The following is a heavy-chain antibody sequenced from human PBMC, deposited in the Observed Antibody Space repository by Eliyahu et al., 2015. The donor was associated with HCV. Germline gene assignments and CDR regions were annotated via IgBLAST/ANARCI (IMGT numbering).Heavy chain of an antibody. V-gene: IGHV3-21*02. D-gene: IGHD3-22*01. CDR1: GFTFSKYT. CDR3: AGITPFDTSGYYPLGY. CDR2: ISSASGYI. J-gene: IGHJ4*02. Sequence: VQLVESGGGLVKPGGSLRLSCAASGFTFSKYTMHWVRQAPGKGLEWVSSISSASGYIYYADSVKGRFTISRDNSKNSLYLQMNSLRAEDTALYFCAGITPFDTSGYYPLGYWGQGTLVTVSS.